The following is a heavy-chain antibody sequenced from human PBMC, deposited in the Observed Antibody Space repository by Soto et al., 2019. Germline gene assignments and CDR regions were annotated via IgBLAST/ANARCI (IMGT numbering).Heavy chain of an antibody. Sequence: SETLSLTCTVSGGSISSSSYYWGWIRQPPGKGLEWIGSIYYSGSTYYNPSLKSRVTISVDTSKNQFSLKLSSVTAADTAVYYCARRPDLNYDYIWGSQYYFDYWGQGTLVTVSS. CDR1: GGSISSSSYY. D-gene: IGHD3-16*01. J-gene: IGHJ4*02. CDR3: ARRPDLNYDYIWGSQYYFDY. V-gene: IGHV4-39*01. CDR2: IYYSGST.